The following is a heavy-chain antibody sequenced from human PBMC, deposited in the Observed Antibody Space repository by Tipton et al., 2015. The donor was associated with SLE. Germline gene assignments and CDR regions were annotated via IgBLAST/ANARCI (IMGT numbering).Heavy chain of an antibody. CDR1: GFSFSNYP. CDR3: VKEEVMSGHTDS. V-gene: IGHV3-64D*08. D-gene: IGHD3-3*01. CDR2: IGIFGQTK. Sequence: GSLRLSCSASGFSFSNYPMHWVRQAPGKGLEHVSGIGIFGQTKDYTESVKGRVTVSRDNSKNTLYLQMSNLRVEDTAVYYCVKEEVMSGHTDSWGQGIRVTVSS. J-gene: IGHJ4*02.